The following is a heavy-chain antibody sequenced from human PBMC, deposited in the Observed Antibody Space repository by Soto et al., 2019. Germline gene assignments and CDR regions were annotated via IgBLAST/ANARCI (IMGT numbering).Heavy chain of an antibody. CDR2: INHSGST. J-gene: IGHJ4*02. CDR1: GGSFSGYY. D-gene: IGHD3-3*01. Sequence: QVQLQQWGAGLLKPSETLSLTCAVYGGSFSGYYWSWIRQPPGKGLEWIGEINHSGSTNYNPSLKSRVTISVDTSKNQFSLKLSSVTAADTAVYYCARGLGRITIFGVVIPTSAFDYWCQGTLVTVSS. V-gene: IGHV4-34*01. CDR3: ARGLGRITIFGVVIPTSAFDY.